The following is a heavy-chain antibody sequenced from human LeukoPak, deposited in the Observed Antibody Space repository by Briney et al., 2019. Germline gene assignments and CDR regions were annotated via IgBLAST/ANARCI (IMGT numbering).Heavy chain of an antibody. D-gene: IGHD3-10*01. J-gene: IGHJ6*02. V-gene: IGHV3-30-3*01. CDR1: GFTFSSYA. CDR3: AREAGYYGSGSYGMDV. Sequence: QTGGSLRLSCAASGFTFSSYAMHWVRQAPGKGLEWVAVISYDGSNKYYADSVKGRFTISRDNSKNTLYLQMNSLRAEDTAVYYCAREAGYYGSGSYGMDVWGQGTTVTVSS. CDR2: ISYDGSNK.